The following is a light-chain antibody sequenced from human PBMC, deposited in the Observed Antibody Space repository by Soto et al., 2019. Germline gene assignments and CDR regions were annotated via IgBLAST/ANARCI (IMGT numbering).Light chain of an antibody. CDR2: EVN. Sequence: QSVLTQPASVSGSPGQSITISCTGTSSEIGTYNLVSWYQQHPGKAHKLMIYEVNKRPSGVSDRFSGSKSGNTASLTISGLQAEDEADYYCCSYAGSSTLYVFGTGTKVTVL. CDR1: SSEIGTYNL. V-gene: IGLV2-23*02. J-gene: IGLJ1*01. CDR3: CSYAGSSTLYV.